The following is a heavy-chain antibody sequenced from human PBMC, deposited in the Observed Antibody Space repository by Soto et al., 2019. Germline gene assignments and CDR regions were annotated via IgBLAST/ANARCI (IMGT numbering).Heavy chain of an antibody. CDR2: ISGSGDST. CDR1: GFTFSSYA. Sequence: EVQLLESGGGLVQPGGSLRLSCAASGFTFSSYAMRWVRQAPVKGLEWVSAISGSGDSTYYAASVKGRFTISRDNSKNTLYLQMNSLSAEDTAVYYCASRGSGSYYDYWGQGTLVTVSS. J-gene: IGHJ4*02. D-gene: IGHD1-26*01. CDR3: ASRGSGSYYDY. V-gene: IGHV3-23*01.